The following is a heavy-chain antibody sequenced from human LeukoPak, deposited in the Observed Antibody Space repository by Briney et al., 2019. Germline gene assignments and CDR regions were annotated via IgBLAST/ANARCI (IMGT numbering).Heavy chain of an antibody. V-gene: IGHV4-39*07. CDR2: IYYSGST. Sequence: SETLSLTCAVSGGSISSNSYYWGWIRQPPGTGLEWIGSIYYSGSTYYNPSLKSRVTISVDTSKNQFSLKLSSVTTADTAVYYCASEYRSHDAFDIWGQGTMVTVSS. J-gene: IGHJ3*02. CDR1: GGSISSNSYY. CDR3: ASEYRSHDAFDI. D-gene: IGHD2-15*01.